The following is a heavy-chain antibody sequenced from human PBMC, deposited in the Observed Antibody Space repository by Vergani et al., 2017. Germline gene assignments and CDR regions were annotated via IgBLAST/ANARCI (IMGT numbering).Heavy chain of an antibody. J-gene: IGHJ6*03. CDR2: IWYDGSKE. D-gene: IGHD2-2*01. V-gene: IGHV3-33*01. Sequence: QVQLEESGGGVVQPGRSLRLSCAGSGFTLSSHAMHWVRQAPGKGLEWVAFIWYDGSKEYYADSVKGRFTISRDNSKNTLYLQMNNLRAADTAVYYCARGRGYCSSTSCPGITGTRYYYYYYMDVWGKGTTVTVSS. CDR3: ARGRGYCSSTSCPGITGTRYYYYYYMDV. CDR1: GFTLSSHA.